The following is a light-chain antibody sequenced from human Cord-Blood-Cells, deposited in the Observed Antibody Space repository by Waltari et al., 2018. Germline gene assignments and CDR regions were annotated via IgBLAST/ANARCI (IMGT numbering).Light chain of an antibody. J-gene: IGKJ1*01. CDR3: QQYNSYSPT. CDR1: QSISSW. CDR2: KAS. Sequence: IKMTHSLSPLSASVGDRVTITCRASQSISSWLAWYQQKPGKAPKLLIYKASSLESGVPSRFSGSGSGTEFTLTISSLQPDDFATYYCQQYNSYSPTFGQGTKVEIK. V-gene: IGKV1-5*03.